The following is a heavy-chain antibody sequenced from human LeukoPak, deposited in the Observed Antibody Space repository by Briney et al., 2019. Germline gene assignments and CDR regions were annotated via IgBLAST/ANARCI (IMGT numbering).Heavy chain of an antibody. D-gene: IGHD2-15*01. CDR3: TKQLGYCSDGSCYFPY. V-gene: IGHV3-23*01. J-gene: IGHJ4*02. Sequence: PGGSLRLSCAASGFTFSSSAMSWVRQAPGEGLEWVSAISNNDGYTYYADSVQGRFTISRDNSKSTLCLQMNSLRAEDTAVYYCTKQLGYCSDGSCYFPYWGQGTLVTVSS. CDR1: GFTFSSSA. CDR2: ISNNDGYT.